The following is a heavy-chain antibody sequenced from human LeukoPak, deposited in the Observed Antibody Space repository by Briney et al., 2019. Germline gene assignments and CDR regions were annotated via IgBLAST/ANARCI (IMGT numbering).Heavy chain of an antibody. V-gene: IGHV3-48*01. CDR3: ARVAYDYVWGSYPFDY. Sequence: GGSLRLSCAASGFTFSSYSMNWVRQAPGKGLEWVSYISSSSSTIYYADSVKGRFTISRDNAKSSLYLQMNSLRAEDTAVYYCARVAYDYVWGSYPFDYWGQGTLVTVSS. CDR1: GFTFSSYS. CDR2: ISSSSSTI. J-gene: IGHJ4*02. D-gene: IGHD3-16*02.